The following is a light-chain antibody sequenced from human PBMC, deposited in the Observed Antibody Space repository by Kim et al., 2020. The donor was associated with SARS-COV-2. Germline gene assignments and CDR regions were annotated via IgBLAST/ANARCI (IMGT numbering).Light chain of an antibody. V-gene: IGKV3-11*01. CDR2: DAS. CDR3: QQRINWPLT. Sequence: EIVLTQSPATLSLSPGERATLYCRASQSVSSYLAWYQLKPGQSPRLLIYDASNRAPGIPARFSGSGSGTDFTLTISSLEPEDFAVYYCQQRINWPLTFGGGTKVDIK. J-gene: IGKJ4*01. CDR1: QSVSSY.